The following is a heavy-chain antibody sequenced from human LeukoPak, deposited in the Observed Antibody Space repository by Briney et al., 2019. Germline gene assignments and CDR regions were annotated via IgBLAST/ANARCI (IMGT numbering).Heavy chain of an antibody. Sequence: SVQVSCKASGGTFSSYAISWVRQAPGQGLEWMGGIIPIFGTANYAQKFQGRVTITADESTSTAYMELSSLRSEDTAVYYCVGVMDRLSFDYWGQGTLVTVTS. CDR3: VGVMDRLSFDY. CDR2: IIPIFGTA. D-gene: IGHD2-21*01. CDR1: GGTFSSYA. V-gene: IGHV1-69*13. J-gene: IGHJ4*02.